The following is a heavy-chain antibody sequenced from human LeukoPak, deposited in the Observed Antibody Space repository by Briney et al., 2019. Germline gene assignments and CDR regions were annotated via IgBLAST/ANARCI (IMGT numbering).Heavy chain of an antibody. CDR3: ARKDTAMGWFDP. CDR2: INAGNGNT. J-gene: IGHJ5*02. CDR1: GYTFTSYA. D-gene: IGHD5-18*01. V-gene: IGHV1-3*03. Sequence: GASVKVSCKASGYTFTSYAMHWVRQAPGQRLEWMGWINAGNGNTKYSQEFQGRVTMTRDMSTSTVYMELSSLRSEDTAVYYCARKDTAMGWFDPWGQGTLVTVSS.